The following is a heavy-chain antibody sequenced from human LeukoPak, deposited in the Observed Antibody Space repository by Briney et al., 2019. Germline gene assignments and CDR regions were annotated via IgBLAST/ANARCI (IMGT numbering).Heavy chain of an antibody. D-gene: IGHD5-24*01. CDR3: ARDNSVRDEAWWFNP. CDR1: GYTFTSNY. J-gene: IGHJ5*02. Sequence: ASVKVSCKAFGYTFTSNYMHWVRQAPGRGPEWMGVISPSGGSTTYAQKFQGRVTLTRDMSTSTDYLELSSLRAEDTAVYYCARDNSVRDEAWWFNPWGQGTLVTVSS. V-gene: IGHV1-46*01. CDR2: ISPSGGST.